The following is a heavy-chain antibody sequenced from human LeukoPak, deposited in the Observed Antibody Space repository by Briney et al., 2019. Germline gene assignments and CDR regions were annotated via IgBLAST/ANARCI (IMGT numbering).Heavy chain of an antibody. CDR1: GFTFDDYA. D-gene: IGHD2-15*01. CDR2: ISWNSGSI. CDR3: AGGGGWIFDG. Sequence: PGGSLRLSCAASGFTFDDYAMHWVRQAPGKGLEWVSGISWNSGSIGYADSVKGRFTISRDNAKNSLYLQMNSLRAEDTAVYYCAGGGGWIFDGWGQGTLVTVSS. J-gene: IGHJ4*02. V-gene: IGHV3-9*01.